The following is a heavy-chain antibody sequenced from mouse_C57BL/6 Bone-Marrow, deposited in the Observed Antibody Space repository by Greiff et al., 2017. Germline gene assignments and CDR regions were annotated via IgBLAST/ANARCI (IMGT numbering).Heavy chain of an antibody. CDR2: IDPSDSYT. Sequence: QVQLKQPGAELVKPGASVKLSCKASGYTFTSYWMQWVKQRPGQGLEWIGEIDPSDSYTNYNQKFKGKATLTVDTSSSTAYMQLSSLTSEDSAVYYCASPGAWFAYWGQGTLVTVSA. V-gene: IGHV1-50*01. CDR3: ASPGAWFAY. J-gene: IGHJ3*01. CDR1: GYTFTSYW. D-gene: IGHD4-1*01.